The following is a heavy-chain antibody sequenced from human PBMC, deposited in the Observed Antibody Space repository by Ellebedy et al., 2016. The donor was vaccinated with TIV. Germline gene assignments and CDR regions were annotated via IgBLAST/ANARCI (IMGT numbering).Heavy chain of an antibody. CDR1: GGSFSAYY. CDR2: ITRRGST. Sequence: MPSETLSLTCAVYGGSFSAYYWSWIRQPPGKGLEWIGEITRRGSTNYNPSLKGRVTVSLDTSKNQFSLKLSTVTAADTAVYYCARSPPRRHSMVRGVYYGLDVWGQGTTVTVSS. V-gene: IGHV4-34*01. J-gene: IGHJ6*02. CDR3: ARSPPRRHSMVRGVYYGLDV. D-gene: IGHD3-10*01.